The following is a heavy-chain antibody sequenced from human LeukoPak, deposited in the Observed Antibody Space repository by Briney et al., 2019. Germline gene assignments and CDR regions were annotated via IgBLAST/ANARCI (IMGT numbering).Heavy chain of an antibody. J-gene: IGHJ4*02. CDR2: IDPDGSEK. CDR3: ARIYYFGDNNWRYFAN. D-gene: IGHD3-10*01. CDR1: GFTFNSYW. Sequence: GGSLRLSCAASGFTFNSYWMSWVRQAPGKGLEWVANIDPDGSEKQYGDSVKGRFTTSRDNAKNTLYLQMNSLRAEETAIYYCARIYYFGDNNWRYFANWGEGTLVTASS. V-gene: IGHV3-7*01.